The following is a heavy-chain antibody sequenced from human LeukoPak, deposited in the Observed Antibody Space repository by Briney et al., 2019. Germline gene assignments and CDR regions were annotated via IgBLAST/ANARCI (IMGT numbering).Heavy chain of an antibody. V-gene: IGHV3-23*01. CDR1: GFTFSTYA. CDR2: ISGSGGST. J-gene: IGHJ4*02. Sequence: PGGSLRLSCAASGFTFSTYAMSWVRQAPGEGLEWVSTISGSGGSTYYADSVKGRFTISRDNSKNTLYLQMSSLRAEDTAVYFCAKDRAVVAATLIFDYWGQGTLVTVSS. D-gene: IGHD2-15*01. CDR3: AKDRAVVAATLIFDY.